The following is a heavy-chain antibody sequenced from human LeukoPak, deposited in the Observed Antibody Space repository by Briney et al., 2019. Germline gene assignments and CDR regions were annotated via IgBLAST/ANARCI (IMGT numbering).Heavy chain of an antibody. D-gene: IGHD2-8*01. CDR2: IYSGGST. CDR3: ASMYFSQYLQH. J-gene: IGHJ1*01. CDR1: GFTVNSNY. Sequence: GGSLRLSCAASGFTVNSNYMSWVRQAPGKGLEWVSVIYSGGSTYYADSVKGRFTIPRDNSKNTLYLQMNSLRAEDTAVYYCASMYFSQYLQHWDQGTLVTVSS. V-gene: IGHV3-53*01.